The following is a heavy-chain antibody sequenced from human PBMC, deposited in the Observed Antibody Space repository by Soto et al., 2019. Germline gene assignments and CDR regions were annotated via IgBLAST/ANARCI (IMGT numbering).Heavy chain of an antibody. D-gene: IGHD3-10*01. V-gene: IGHV1-69*01. J-gene: IGHJ6*02. CDR3: ARVRITMVRGVFAYPCGMDV. CDR1: GGTFSSYA. Sequence: QVQLVQSGAEVKKPGSSVKVSCKASGGTFSSYAISWVRQAPGQGLEWMGGIIPIFGTANYAQKFQGRVTITADESTSTAYMELSSLRSEDTAVYYCARVRITMVRGVFAYPCGMDVWGQGTTVTVSS. CDR2: IIPIFGTA.